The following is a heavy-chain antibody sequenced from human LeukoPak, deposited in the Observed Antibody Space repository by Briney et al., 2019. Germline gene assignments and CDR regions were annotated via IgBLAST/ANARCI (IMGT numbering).Heavy chain of an antibody. D-gene: IGHD3-22*01. CDR3: ARPGAYYDSSGYYHADAFDI. Sequence: ASVKVSCKASGYTFTGYYMHWVRQAPGQGLEWMGWINANTGNPTYAQGFTGRFVFSLDTSVSTAYLQISSLKAEDTAVYYCARPGAYYDSSGYYHADAFDIWGQGTMVTVSS. CDR1: GYTFTGYY. J-gene: IGHJ3*02. CDR2: INANTGNP. V-gene: IGHV7-4-1*02.